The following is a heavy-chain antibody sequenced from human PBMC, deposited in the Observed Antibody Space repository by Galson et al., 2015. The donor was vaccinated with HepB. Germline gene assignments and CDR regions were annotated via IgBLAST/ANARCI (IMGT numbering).Heavy chain of an antibody. CDR1: GFTFSSYA. J-gene: IGHJ6*02. CDR2: ISGSGGST. V-gene: IGHV3-23*01. CDR3: ANLQPLQLWLAGHYYGMDV. D-gene: IGHD5-18*01. Sequence: SLRLSCAASGFTFSSYAMSWVRQAPGKGLEWVSAISGSGGSTYYADSVKGRFTISRDNSKNTLYLQMNSLRAEDTAVYYCANLQPLQLWLAGHYYGMDVWGQGTTVTVSS.